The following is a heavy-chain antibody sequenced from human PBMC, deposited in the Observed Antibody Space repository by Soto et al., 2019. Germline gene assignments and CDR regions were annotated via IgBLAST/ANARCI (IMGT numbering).Heavy chain of an antibody. D-gene: IGHD3-16*01. Sequence: EVQLVESGGGLVQPGESLRLSCAASGFTFSTYWMTWVRQPPGKGLAWVANIDQDGSERYYVDSVRGRFTISRDNAKNSLYLQMNRLGVEDTAVYYCLCGGNFFVYWGQGTLVTVSP. V-gene: IGHV3-7*01. J-gene: IGHJ4*02. CDR1: GFTFSTYW. CDR2: IDQDGSER. CDR3: LCGGNFFVY.